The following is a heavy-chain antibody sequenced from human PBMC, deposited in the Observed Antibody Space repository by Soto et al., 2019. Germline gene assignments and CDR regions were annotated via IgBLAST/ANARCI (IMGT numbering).Heavy chain of an antibody. CDR1: GGSISSYY. CDR3: ARDRGSGSYYRGHFDY. D-gene: IGHD1-26*01. V-gene: IGHV4-59*01. J-gene: IGHJ4*02. Sequence: SETLSLTCTVSGGSISSYYWSWIRQPPGKGLEWIGYIYYSGSTNYNPSLKSRVTISVDTSKNQFSLKLSSVTAADTAVYYCARDRGSGSYYRGHFDYWGQGTLVTGSS. CDR2: IYYSGST.